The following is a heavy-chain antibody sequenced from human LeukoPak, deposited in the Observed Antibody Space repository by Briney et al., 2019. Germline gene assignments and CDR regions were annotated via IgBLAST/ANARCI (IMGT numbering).Heavy chain of an antibody. J-gene: IGHJ6*03. CDR1: GGSFSGYY. Sequence: PSETLSLACAVYGGSFSGYYWSWIRQPPGKGLEWIGEINHSGSTNYNPSLKSRVTISVDTSKNQFSLKLSSVTAADTAVYYCARKGGSRTRRNYYYYMDVWGKGTTVTVSS. D-gene: IGHD1-14*01. V-gene: IGHV4-34*01. CDR3: ARKGGSRTRRNYYYYMDV. CDR2: INHSGST.